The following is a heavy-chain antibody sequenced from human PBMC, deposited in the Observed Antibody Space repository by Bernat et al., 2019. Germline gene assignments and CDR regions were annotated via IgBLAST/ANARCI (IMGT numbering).Heavy chain of an antibody. D-gene: IGHD4-17*01. CDR3: ARRSDTVSYYFDY. V-gene: IGHV1-69*01. Sequence: VQLVESGAEVKKPGSSVKVSCKASGGTFSSYAISWVRQAPGQGLEWMGGIIPIFGTANYAQKLQGRVTITADESTSTAYMELSSLRSEDTAVYYCARRSDTVSYYFDYWGQGTLVTVSS. CDR1: GGTFSSYA. CDR2: IIPIFGTA. J-gene: IGHJ4*02.